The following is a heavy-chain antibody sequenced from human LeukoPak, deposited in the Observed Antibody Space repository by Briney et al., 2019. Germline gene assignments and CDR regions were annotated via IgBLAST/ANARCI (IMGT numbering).Heavy chain of an antibody. J-gene: IGHJ4*02. CDR2: ISRSGGST. Sequence: GGSLRLSCAASGFTFSSYAMSWVRQAPGKGLEWVSAISRSGGSTYYADSVKGRFTISRDNSKNTLYLQMNSLRAEDTAVYYCAQLQGLYDSSGYPFDYWGQGTLVTVSS. V-gene: IGHV3-23*01. CDR1: GFTFSSYA. CDR3: AQLQGLYDSSGYPFDY. D-gene: IGHD3-22*01.